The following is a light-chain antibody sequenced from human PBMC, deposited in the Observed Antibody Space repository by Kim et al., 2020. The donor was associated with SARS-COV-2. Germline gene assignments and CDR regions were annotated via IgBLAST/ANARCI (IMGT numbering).Light chain of an antibody. CDR3: QAWDSSTAV. J-gene: IGLJ7*01. Sequence: SRSPGQTASITCSGDKLGDKYACWYQQKPGQSPVLVIYQDSKRPSGIPERFSGSISGNTATLTISGTQAMDEADYYCQAWDSSTAVFGGGTQLTVL. V-gene: IGLV3-1*01. CDR2: QDS. CDR1: KLGDKY.